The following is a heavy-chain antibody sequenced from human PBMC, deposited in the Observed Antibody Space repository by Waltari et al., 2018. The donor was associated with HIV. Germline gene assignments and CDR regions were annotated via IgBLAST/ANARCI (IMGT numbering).Heavy chain of an antibody. Sequence: EVQLVESGGGLVQPGGSLRLSCAASGFTFSSSWMSWCRQAPGKGLEWVANIKQDGSEKYYVDSVKGRFTISRDNAKNSLYLQMNSLRAEDTAVYYCAREGSSRPFDYWGQGTLVTVSS. CDR1: GFTFSSSW. J-gene: IGHJ4*02. CDR3: AREGSSRPFDY. V-gene: IGHV3-7*01. D-gene: IGHD6-13*01. CDR2: IKQDGSEK.